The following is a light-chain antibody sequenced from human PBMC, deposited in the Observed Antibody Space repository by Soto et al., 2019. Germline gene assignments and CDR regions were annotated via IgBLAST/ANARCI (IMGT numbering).Light chain of an antibody. Sequence: QLVLTQPASVSGSPGQSITITCTGTSSDVGGYNFVSWYQQHPGKAPKLMIYDVSDRPSGVSNRFSGSKSGNTASLTISGLQAEDEADYYCSSYTSSGTHVVFGGGTKLTVL. CDR2: DVS. V-gene: IGLV2-14*03. J-gene: IGLJ2*01. CDR3: SSYTSSGTHVV. CDR1: SSDVGGYNF.